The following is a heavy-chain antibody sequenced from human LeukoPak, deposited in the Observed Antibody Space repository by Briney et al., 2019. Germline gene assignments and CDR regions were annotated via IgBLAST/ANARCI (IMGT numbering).Heavy chain of an antibody. CDR1: GFTFTTNW. CDR3: AGAGVAGQVIDY. Sequence: PGPSLRLSCAAAGFTFTTNWMSWGRQPPGKGLEWVANIKQDGSEKYYMHSVKGRFTISRDNAKNSLYLQMSSLRAEDTAVYYCAGAGVAGQVIDYWGQGTLVSVSS. D-gene: IGHD6-19*01. CDR2: IKQDGSEK. V-gene: IGHV3-7*01. J-gene: IGHJ4*02.